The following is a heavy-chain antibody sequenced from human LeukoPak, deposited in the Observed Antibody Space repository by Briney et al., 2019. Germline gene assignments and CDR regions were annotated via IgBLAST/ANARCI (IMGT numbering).Heavy chain of an antibody. CDR1: TDSSTSYY. CDR3: ARRVSGSYPDYFDY. CDR2: IHYSGST. Sequence: SETLSLTCTISTDSSTSYYWNWIRQPPGKGLEWIGYIHYSGSTNYNPSLRSRATVSLDMSKNQVSLKLSSVTAADTAVYYCARRVSGSYPDYFDYWDQGTLVTVSS. J-gene: IGHJ4*02. V-gene: IGHV4-59*08. D-gene: IGHD1-26*01.